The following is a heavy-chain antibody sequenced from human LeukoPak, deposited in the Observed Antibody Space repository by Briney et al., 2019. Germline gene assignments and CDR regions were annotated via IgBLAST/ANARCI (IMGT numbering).Heavy chain of an antibody. CDR3: AKDGSGFYYRYFDY. CDR1: GFIFNNYA. Sequence: GGSLRLSCAASGFIFNNYALSWVRQPPGKGLEWVASISGSGGSTNCTDSVKGRFTISRDNSQNTLYLQMNSLRAEDTAVYYCAKDGSGFYYRYFDYWGQGTLVTVSS. J-gene: IGHJ4*02. V-gene: IGHV3-23*01. D-gene: IGHD3-10*01. CDR2: ISGSGGST.